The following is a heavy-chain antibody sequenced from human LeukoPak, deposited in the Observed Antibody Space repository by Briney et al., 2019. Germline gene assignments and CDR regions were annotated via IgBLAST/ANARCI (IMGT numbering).Heavy chain of an antibody. Sequence: ASVTVFCKASGYTLSRYGISWVRQAPGQGLEWMGWISAYNGNTNYAQMLQGRVTITTDTSTSTAHIELKSLRADDTAVYYCAREVRTYCSGGSCYDSGGFQHWGQGTLVTVSS. CDR2: ISAYNGNT. J-gene: IGHJ1*01. V-gene: IGHV1-18*04. CDR1: GYTLSRYG. D-gene: IGHD2-15*01. CDR3: AREVRTYCSGGSCYDSGGFQH.